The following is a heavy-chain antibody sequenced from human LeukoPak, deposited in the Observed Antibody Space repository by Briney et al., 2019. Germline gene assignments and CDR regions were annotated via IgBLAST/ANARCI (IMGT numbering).Heavy chain of an antibody. CDR3: ARLYSSARYSLDY. J-gene: IGHJ4*01. D-gene: IGHD6-19*01. CDR2: MYYTGTT. V-gene: IGHV4-59*08. CDR1: GDSIRSYY. Sequence: PSETLSLSCSVSGDSIRSYYWSWIRQPPGKGLEWIGHMYYTGTTNYRPSLSSRVSISVDTSKNQFSLRLSSVTAADTTVYYCARLYSSARYSLDYWGHGILVTVSS.